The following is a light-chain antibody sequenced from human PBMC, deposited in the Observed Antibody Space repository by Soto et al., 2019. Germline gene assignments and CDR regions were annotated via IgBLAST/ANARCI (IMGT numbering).Light chain of an antibody. Sequence: EIVLTQSPATLSLSPGERATLSCRASQSVSSSYLAWYQQKPGQAPRLLIYGASSRATGIPDRFSGSGSETEFTLTIRSLQSEDFAVYFCQQYNNWPSFGQGTRLEIK. CDR1: QSVSSSY. CDR2: GAS. CDR3: QQYNNWPS. J-gene: IGKJ5*01. V-gene: IGKV3D-15*01.